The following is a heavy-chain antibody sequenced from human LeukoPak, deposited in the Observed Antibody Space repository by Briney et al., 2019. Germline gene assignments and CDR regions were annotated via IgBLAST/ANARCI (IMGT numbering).Heavy chain of an antibody. Sequence: ASVKVSCKASGYTFTSYDINWVRQATGQGLAWMGWMNPNSGNTGYAQKFQGRVTMTRNTSISTAYMELSSLRSEDTAVYYCARLSGSYHNWFDPWGQGTLVTVSS. D-gene: IGHD1-26*01. CDR2: MNPNSGNT. J-gene: IGHJ5*02. V-gene: IGHV1-8*01. CDR1: GYTFTSYD. CDR3: ARLSGSYHNWFDP.